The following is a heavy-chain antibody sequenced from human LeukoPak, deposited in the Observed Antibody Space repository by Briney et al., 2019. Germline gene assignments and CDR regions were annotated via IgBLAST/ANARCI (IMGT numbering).Heavy chain of an antibody. D-gene: IGHD3-22*01. Sequence: ASVTVSCKASGYTFTSYYMHWARQAPGQGIEWMGIINPSGGSTSYAQKFQGRVTMTRDTSTSTVYMELSSLRSEDTAVYYCARVSSGYYRYWGQGTLVTASS. CDR3: ARVSSGYYRY. J-gene: IGHJ4*02. CDR1: GYTFTSYY. CDR2: INPSGGST. V-gene: IGHV1-46*01.